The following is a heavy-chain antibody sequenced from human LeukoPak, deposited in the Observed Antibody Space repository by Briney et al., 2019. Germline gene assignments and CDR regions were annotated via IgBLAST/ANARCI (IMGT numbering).Heavy chain of an antibody. CDR2: IYYSGST. CDR3: ARDAPGSVVTPSYFDY. V-gene: IGHV4-39*07. CDR1: GGSISSSSYY. D-gene: IGHD4-23*01. J-gene: IGHJ4*02. Sequence: PSETLSLTCTVSGGSISSSSYYWGWIRQPPGKGLEWIGSIYYSGSTYYNPSLKSRVTISVDTSKNQFSLKLSSVTAADTAVYYCARDAPGSVVTPSYFDYWDQGTLVTVSS.